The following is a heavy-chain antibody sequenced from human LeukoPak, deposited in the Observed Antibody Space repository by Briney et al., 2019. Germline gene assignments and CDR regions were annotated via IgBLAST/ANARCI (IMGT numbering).Heavy chain of an antibody. CDR1: GGSISSGSYY. J-gene: IGHJ5*02. D-gene: IGHD3-10*01. CDR2: IYTSGST. CDR3: ARAGRYGSGITSNWLDP. Sequence: PSETLSLTCTVSGGSISSGSYYWSWIRQPAGKGLEWIGRIYTSGSTNYNPSLKSRVTISVDTSKNQFSLKLSSVTAADTAVCYCARAGRYGSGITSNWLDPWGQGTLVTVSS. V-gene: IGHV4-61*02.